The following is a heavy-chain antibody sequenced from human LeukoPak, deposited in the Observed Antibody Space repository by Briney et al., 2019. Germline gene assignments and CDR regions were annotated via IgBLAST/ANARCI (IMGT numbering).Heavy chain of an antibody. CDR3: AKDQDYYGSDYYYYGMDV. CDR1: GFTFSSYG. Sequence: GGSLRLSCAASGFTFSSYGMHWVRQAPGKGLGWVAVISYDGSNKYYADSVKGRFTISRDNSKNTLYLQMNSLRAEDTAVYYCAKDQDYYGSDYYYYGMDVWGQGTTVTVSS. D-gene: IGHD3-10*01. J-gene: IGHJ6*02. V-gene: IGHV3-30*18. CDR2: ISYDGSNK.